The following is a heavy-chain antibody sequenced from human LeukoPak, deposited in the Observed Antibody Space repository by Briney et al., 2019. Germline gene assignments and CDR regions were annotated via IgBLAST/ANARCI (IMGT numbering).Heavy chain of an antibody. CDR3: ARLRGNYLPDY. CDR2: IHYSGST. J-gene: IGHJ4*02. CDR1: GGSMSDYY. V-gene: IGHV4-59*01. Sequence: SETLSLTCTVSGGSMSDYYWTWIRQSPGKGLEWIAYIHYSGSTNLNPSLKSRVTISVDTSRNQFFLRLNSVTATDTAVYYCARLRGNYLPDYWGQGTLVTVSS. D-gene: IGHD2/OR15-2a*01.